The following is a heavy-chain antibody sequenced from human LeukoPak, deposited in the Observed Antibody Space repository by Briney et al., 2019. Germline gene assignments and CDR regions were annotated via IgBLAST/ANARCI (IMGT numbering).Heavy chain of an antibody. CDR1: RFTFSSHS. J-gene: IGHJ3*01. V-gene: IGHV3-48*01. CDR2: ISSSSSTI. Sequence: PGGSLRLSCAASRFTFSSHSMNWVRQAPGKGLEWVSYISSSSSTIFYADSVKGRFTISRDNAKNTLYLEMNSLRGEDTAVYYCVGFYAFDFWGQGTMVTVSS. CDR3: VGFYAFDF.